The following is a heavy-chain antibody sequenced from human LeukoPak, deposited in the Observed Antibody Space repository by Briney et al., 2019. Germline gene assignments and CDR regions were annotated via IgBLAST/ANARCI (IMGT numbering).Heavy chain of an antibody. CDR3: ARGAYGGNSYDY. CDR2: ISTDGNTA. J-gene: IGHJ4*02. V-gene: IGHV3-74*01. CDR1: GFTFTKYW. Sequence: GSLRLSCAASGFTFTKYWMHWVRQAPGKGLVWVSHISTDGNTANYADSVKGRFTTSRDNAKNTMYLQVNSLRAEDTAVYYCARGAYGGNSYDYWGPGTLVTVSS. D-gene: IGHD4-23*01.